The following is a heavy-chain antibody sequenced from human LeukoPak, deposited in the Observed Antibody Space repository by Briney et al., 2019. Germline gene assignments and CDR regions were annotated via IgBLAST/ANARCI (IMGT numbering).Heavy chain of an antibody. J-gene: IGHJ6*03. Sequence: ASVKVSCKASGYTFTGYYMHWVRQAPGQGLECMGWINPNSGGTNYAQKFQGRVTMTRDTSISTAYMELSRLRSDDTAVYYCARVSWISYYYYMDVWGKGTTVTVSS. D-gene: IGHD5-12*01. V-gene: IGHV1-2*02. CDR2: INPNSGGT. CDR1: GYTFTGYY. CDR3: ARVSWISYYYYMDV.